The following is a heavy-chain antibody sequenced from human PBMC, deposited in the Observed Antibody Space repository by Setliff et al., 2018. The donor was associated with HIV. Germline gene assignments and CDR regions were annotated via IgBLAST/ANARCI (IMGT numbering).Heavy chain of an antibody. CDR3: ARGQFVSPGPRTHYMDV. CDR1: GGPFNAHK. CDR2: ISPSGTT. J-gene: IGHJ6*03. V-gene: IGHV4-34*01. Sequence: PSETLSLTCAVSGGPFNAHKWNWVRQTPGKGLEWIGDISPSGTTNYSPSLRGRLTISVETSRSQFSLTLRSVTAADTAVYYCARGQFVSPGPRTHYMDVWGKGRRSPSP. D-gene: IGHD2-21*01.